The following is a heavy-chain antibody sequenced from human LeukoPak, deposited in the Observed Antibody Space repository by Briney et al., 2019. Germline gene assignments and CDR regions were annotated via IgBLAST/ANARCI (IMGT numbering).Heavy chain of an antibody. J-gene: IGHJ4*02. Sequence: ETLSLTCTVSGGSMISYYWTWVRQAPGKGLEWVATIKHDGSEDYYLDSVKGRFTISRDNAKSSMWLQMSSLRAEDTAVYYCGRDQTPFYWGQGSLVTVSS. CDR2: IKHDGSED. D-gene: IGHD2-15*01. CDR3: GRDQTPFY. V-gene: IGHV3-7*01. CDR1: GGSMISYY.